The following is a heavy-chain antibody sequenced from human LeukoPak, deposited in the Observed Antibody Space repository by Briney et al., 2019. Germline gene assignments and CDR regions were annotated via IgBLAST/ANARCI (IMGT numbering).Heavy chain of an antibody. CDR1: GFTFSSYE. D-gene: IGHD1-14*01. CDR2: ISSSSSYI. CDR3: ARAERRYYYMDV. Sequence: GGSLRLSCAASGFTFSSYEMNWVRQAPGKGLEWVSSISSSSSYIYYTDSVKGRFTISRDNAKNSLYLQMNSLRAEDTAVYYCARAERRYYYMDVWGKGTTVTVSS. J-gene: IGHJ6*03. V-gene: IGHV3-21*01.